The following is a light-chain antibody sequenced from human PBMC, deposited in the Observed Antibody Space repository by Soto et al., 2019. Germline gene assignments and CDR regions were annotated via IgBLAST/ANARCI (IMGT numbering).Light chain of an antibody. Sequence: EILMTQSPSTLSVSPGERAALSCRASQSVSSNLAWYQQKPGQAPRLLIYGASTRATGIPARLSGSGSGTEFTLTISSLHPDDFATYYCQEYNNYWTFGQGTKVDIK. V-gene: IGKV3-15*01. J-gene: IGKJ1*01. CDR2: GAS. CDR1: QSVSSN. CDR3: QEYNNYWT.